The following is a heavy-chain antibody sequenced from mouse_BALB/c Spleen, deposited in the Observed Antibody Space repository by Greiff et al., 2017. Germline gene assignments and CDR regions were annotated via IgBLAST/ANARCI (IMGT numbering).Heavy chain of an antibody. CDR1: GYSITSDYA. V-gene: IGHV3-2*02. D-gene: IGHD3-1*01. Sequence: DVKLQESGPGLVKPSQSLSLTCTVTGYSITSDYAWNWIRQFPGNKLEWMGYISYSGSTSYNPSLKSRISITRDTSKNQFFLQLNSVTTEDTATYYCARQLGLRDAMDYWGQGTSVTVSS. CDR3: ARQLGLRDAMDY. J-gene: IGHJ4*01. CDR2: ISYSGST.